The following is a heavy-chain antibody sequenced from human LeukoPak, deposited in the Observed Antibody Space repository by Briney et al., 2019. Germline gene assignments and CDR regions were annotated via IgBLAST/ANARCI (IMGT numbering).Heavy chain of an antibody. D-gene: IGHD3-22*01. CDR2: IYSGGST. CDR1: GFTVSSNY. CDR3: AREPQGDSSGYDAFDI. J-gene: IGHJ3*02. V-gene: IGHV3-66*01. Sequence: GGSLRLSCAASGFTVSSNYMTWVRQAPGKGLEWVSVIYSGGSTYYADSVKGRFTLSRDNSKSTLFLQMNSLRAEDTAVYYCAREPQGDSSGYDAFDIWGQGTMVTVSS.